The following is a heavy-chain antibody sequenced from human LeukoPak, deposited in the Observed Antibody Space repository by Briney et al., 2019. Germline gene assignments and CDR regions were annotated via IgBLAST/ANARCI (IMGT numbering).Heavy chain of an antibody. V-gene: IGHV1-2*02. CDR2: INPNSGGT. CDR3: ARGSDWFDY. D-gene: IGHD3/OR15-3a*01. Sequence: SSVKVSFKSSLYTFTGYYMHWVRQPPGQGLEWVGWINPNSGGTNYAQKFQGRVTMTRDPSISTAYMELSRLRSDDTAVYYCARGSDWFDYWGQGTLVTVSS. J-gene: IGHJ4*02. CDR1: LYTFTGYY.